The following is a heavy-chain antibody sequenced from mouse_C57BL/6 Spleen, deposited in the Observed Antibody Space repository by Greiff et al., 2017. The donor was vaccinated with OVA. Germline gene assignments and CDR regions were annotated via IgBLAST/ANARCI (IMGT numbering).Heavy chain of an antibody. CDR3: VRDPGYYFDY. Sequence: EVQVVESGGGLVKPKGSLKLSCAASGFTFNTYAMHWVRQAPGKGLEWVARIRRKSSNYATYYADSVKDRFTISRDDSQSMLYLQMNNLKAEDTAMYYCVRDPGYYFDYWGQGTTLTVSS. CDR1: GFTFNTYA. CDR2: IRRKSSNYAT. J-gene: IGHJ2*01. V-gene: IGHV10-3*01.